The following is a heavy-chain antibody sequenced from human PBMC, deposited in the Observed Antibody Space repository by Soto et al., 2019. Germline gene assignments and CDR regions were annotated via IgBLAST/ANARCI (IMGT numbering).Heavy chain of an antibody. V-gene: IGHV4-61*01. CDR1: GGSVSSGSYY. CDR2: VYYSGST. J-gene: IGHJ4*02. Sequence: SETLSLTCTVSGGSVSSGSYYWSWIRQPPGKGLEWIGYVYYSGSTNYNPSLKSRVTISVDTSKNQFSLKLSSVTAADTAVYYCARENYWGQGTLVTVSS. CDR3: ARENY.